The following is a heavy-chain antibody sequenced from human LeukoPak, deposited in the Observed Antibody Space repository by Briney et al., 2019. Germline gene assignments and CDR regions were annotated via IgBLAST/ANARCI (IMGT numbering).Heavy chain of an antibody. Sequence: GGSLRLSCAASGFTVSNTYMSWVRQAPGKGLEWVSVIYDTGGTFYSDSVKGRFTVSRDHSKNTLYLQMNSLRVDDTAVYYCARDSSGPAFWGQGTLVTVSS. J-gene: IGHJ4*02. D-gene: IGHD6-19*01. CDR3: ARDSSGPAF. CDR2: IYDTGGT. CDR1: GFTVSNTY. V-gene: IGHV3-53*01.